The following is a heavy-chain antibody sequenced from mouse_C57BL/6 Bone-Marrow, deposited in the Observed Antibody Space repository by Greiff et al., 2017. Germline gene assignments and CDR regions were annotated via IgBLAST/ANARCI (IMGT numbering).Heavy chain of an antibody. D-gene: IGHD2-5*01. Sequence: EVKVEESGGGLVQSGRSLRLSCATSGFTFSDFYMEWVRQAPGKGLEWIAASRNKANDYTTEYSASVKGRFIVSRDTSQSILYLQMNALRAEDTAIYYCARDAGSNEGFAYWGQGTLVTVSA. CDR3: ARDAGSNEGFAY. V-gene: IGHV7-1*01. J-gene: IGHJ3*01. CDR1: GFTFSDFY. CDR2: SRNKANDYTT.